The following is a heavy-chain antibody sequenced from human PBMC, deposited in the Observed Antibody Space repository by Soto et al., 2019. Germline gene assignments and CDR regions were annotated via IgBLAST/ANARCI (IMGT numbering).Heavy chain of an antibody. Sequence: ASVKVSCKASGGSFGNSAINWVRQTPGQGLEWLGGFIPVYRTLNYAQKFQGRVTITSDESTGTAYMTLSSLASDDTAVYYCATGVIWIGYFTVDSWGQGTRVTVSS. J-gene: IGHJ4*02. V-gene: IGHV1-69*13. CDR1: GGSFGNSA. D-gene: IGHD3-3*01. CDR2: FIPVYRTL. CDR3: ATGVIWIGYFTVDS.